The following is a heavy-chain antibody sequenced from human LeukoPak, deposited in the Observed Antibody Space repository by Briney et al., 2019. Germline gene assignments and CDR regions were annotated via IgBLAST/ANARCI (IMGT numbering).Heavy chain of an antibody. CDR3: ARGSVVVPAAMEFDY. V-gene: IGHV4-59*01. J-gene: IGHJ4*02. CDR2: IYYSGST. CDR1: GGSISSYY. D-gene: IGHD2-2*01. Sequence: SETLSLTCTASGGSISSYYWSWIRQPPGKGLEWIGYIYYSGSTNYNPSLKSRVTISVDTSKNQFSLKLSSVTAADTAVYYCARGSVVVPAAMEFDYWGQGTLVTVSS.